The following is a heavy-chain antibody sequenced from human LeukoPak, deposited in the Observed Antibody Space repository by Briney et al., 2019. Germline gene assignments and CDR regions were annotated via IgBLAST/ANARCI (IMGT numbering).Heavy chain of an antibody. CDR2: ISGSGGST. J-gene: IGHJ5*02. D-gene: IGHD3-10*01. CDR1: GFTFSSYA. V-gene: IGHV3-23*01. CDR3: AKDARSKYYYGSGSYEWFDP. Sequence: PGGCLRLSCAASGFTFSSYAMSWVRQAPGKGLEWVSAISGSGGSTYYADSVKGRFTISRDNSKNTLYLQMNSLRAEDTAVYYCAKDARSKYYYGSGSYEWFDPWGQGTLVTVSS.